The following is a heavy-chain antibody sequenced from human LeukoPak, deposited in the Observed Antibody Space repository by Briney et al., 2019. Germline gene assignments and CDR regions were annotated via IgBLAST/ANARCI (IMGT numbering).Heavy chain of an antibody. V-gene: IGHV1-3*01. J-gene: IGHJ5*02. D-gene: IGHD6-19*01. Sequence: ASVKVSCKASGYTFTSYAMHWGRQAPGQRLEWMGWINAGNGNTKYSQKFQGRVTITRDTSASTAYMELSSLRSEDTAVYYCARDSSSGWYFWFDPWGQGTLVTVSS. CDR3: ARDSSSGWYFWFDP. CDR2: INAGNGNT. CDR1: GYTFTSYA.